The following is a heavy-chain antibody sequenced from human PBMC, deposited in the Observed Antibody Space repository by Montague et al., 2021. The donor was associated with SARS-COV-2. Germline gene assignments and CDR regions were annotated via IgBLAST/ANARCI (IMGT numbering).Heavy chain of an antibody. J-gene: IGHJ5*02. CDR1: GGSFSGYY. CDR2: INHSGST. Sequence: SETLSLTCAVYGGSFSGYYWSWIRQPPGKGLEWIGEINHSGSTNYNPSLKSRVTISVDTSKNQFPLKLSSVTAADTAVYYCARKEMKYSSIWSTGGNWFDPWGQGTLVTVSS. CDR3: ARKEMKYSSIWSTGGNWFDP. D-gene: IGHD6-13*01. V-gene: IGHV4-34*01.